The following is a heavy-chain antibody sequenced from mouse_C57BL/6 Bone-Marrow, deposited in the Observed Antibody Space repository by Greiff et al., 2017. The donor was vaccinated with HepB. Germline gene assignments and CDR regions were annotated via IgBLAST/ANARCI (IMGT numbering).Heavy chain of an antibody. CDR2: IYPGSGST. D-gene: IGHD3-2*02. V-gene: IGHV1-55*01. J-gene: IGHJ2*01. CDR1: GYTFTSYW. Sequence: QVQQQPGAELVKPGASVKMSCKASGYTFTSYWITWVKQRPGQGLEWIGDIYPGSGSTNYNEKFKSKATLTVDTSSSTAYMQLSSLTSEDSAVYYCARTSSGYVGYWGQGTTLTVSS. CDR3: ARTSSGYVGY.